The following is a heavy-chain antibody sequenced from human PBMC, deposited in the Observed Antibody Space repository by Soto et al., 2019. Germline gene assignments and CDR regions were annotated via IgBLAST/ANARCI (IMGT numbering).Heavy chain of an antibody. D-gene: IGHD4-17*01. CDR2: IYYRGST. J-gene: IGHJ6*02. CDR1: GDSISPYY. Sequence: SETLSLTCTVSGDSISPYYWSWIQQSPGKGLEWIGYIYYRGSTNYNPSLKSRVTILADMSKNQFSLNLSSVTTADTAVHYCARDLRFEGHDYADYLGYGMDVWGQGTTVTVS. V-gene: IGHV4-59*01. CDR3: ARDLRFEGHDYADYLGYGMDV.